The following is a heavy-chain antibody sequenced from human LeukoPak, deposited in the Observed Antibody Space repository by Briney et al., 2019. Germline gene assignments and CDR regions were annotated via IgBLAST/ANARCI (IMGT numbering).Heavy chain of an antibody. J-gene: IGHJ4*02. CDR1: GYTFTGYF. V-gene: IGHV1-2*02. CDR2: INPNNGDT. Sequence: ASVKVSCKASGYTFTGYFIHWVRQAPGQGLEWMGWINPNNGDTNYAQKFQGRVTMTRDTSITTAYMELSRLRSDDTAVYYCARDERYDSSGYPFDYWGLGTLVTVSS. D-gene: IGHD3-22*01. CDR3: ARDERYDSSGYPFDY.